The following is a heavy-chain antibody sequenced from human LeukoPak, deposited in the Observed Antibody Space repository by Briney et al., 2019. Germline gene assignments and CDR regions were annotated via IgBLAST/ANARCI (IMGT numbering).Heavy chain of an antibody. D-gene: IGHD3-3*01. V-gene: IGHV3-23*01. CDR2: ISGSGGST. Sequence: PGGSLRLSCAASGFTFSSHAMSWVRQPPGKTLEWVSAISGSGGSTYYADYVKGRFTISRDHSKNTLYLQMNSLSTHDTAVYDCARGADYDFWSGYYFDYWGQGTLVSVSS. CDR1: GFTFSSHA. J-gene: IGHJ4*02. CDR3: ARGADYDFWSGYYFDY.